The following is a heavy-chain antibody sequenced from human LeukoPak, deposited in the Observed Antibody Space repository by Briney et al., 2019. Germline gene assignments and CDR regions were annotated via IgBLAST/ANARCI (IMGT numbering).Heavy chain of an antibody. J-gene: IGHJ3*02. CDR3: AREYITVIVGDAFDI. CDR2: IYSGGST. D-gene: IGHD3-22*01. CDR1: GFTVSSNY. Sequence: GGSLRLSCAASGFTVSSNYMSWVRQAPGKGLEWVSVIYSGGSTYDGDSVTGGFTINRENTNTTQNVQMNSLRAEDTAVDYCAREYITVIVGDAFDIWGQGTMVTVSS. V-gene: IGHV3-66*01.